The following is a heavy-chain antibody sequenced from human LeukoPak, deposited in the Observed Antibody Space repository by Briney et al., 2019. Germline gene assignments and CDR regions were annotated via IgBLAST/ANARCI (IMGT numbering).Heavy chain of an antibody. V-gene: IGHV1-69*05. Sequence: SVKVSCKSSGGILSSYVITWVRQAPGQGLEWMGGIHPTFGAPNYAQKFQGRVMITTDESTGTDYMELFSLTSEDTAVYYCARATGRGYTYGAAAYWGQGTLVTVSS. CDR3: ARATGRGYTYGAAAY. J-gene: IGHJ4*02. CDR1: GGILSSYV. CDR2: IHPTFGAP. D-gene: IGHD5-18*01.